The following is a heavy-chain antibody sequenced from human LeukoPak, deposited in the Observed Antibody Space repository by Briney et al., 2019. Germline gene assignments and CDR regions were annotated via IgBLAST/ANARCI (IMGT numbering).Heavy chain of an antibody. CDR1: GFTFSSYT. D-gene: IGHD3-3*01. V-gene: IGHV3-23*01. CDR3: AKDDDDFLDVFDI. Sequence: PGGSPRLSCAASGFTFSSYTMSWVRQAPGKGLERVSGISGSGSSTYHAESARGRFTISRDNSKNTLHLQMNSLRGEDTAIYYCAKDDDDFLDVFDIWGQGTVVTVSS. J-gene: IGHJ3*02. CDR2: ISGSGSST.